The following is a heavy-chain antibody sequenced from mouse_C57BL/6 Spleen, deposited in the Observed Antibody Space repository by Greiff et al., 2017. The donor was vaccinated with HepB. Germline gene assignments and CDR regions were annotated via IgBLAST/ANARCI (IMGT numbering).Heavy chain of an antibody. CDR1: GFTFSDYG. V-gene: IGHV5-17*01. D-gene: IGHD1-1*01. J-gene: IGHJ4*01. Sequence: EVQRVESGGGLVKPGGSLKLSCAASGFTFSDYGMHWVRQAPEKGLEWVAYISSGSSTIYYADTVKGRFTISRDNAKNTLFLQMTSLRSEDTAMYYCARPVITTVVAYYAMDYWGQGTSVTVSS. CDR3: ARPVITTVVAYYAMDY. CDR2: ISSGSSTI.